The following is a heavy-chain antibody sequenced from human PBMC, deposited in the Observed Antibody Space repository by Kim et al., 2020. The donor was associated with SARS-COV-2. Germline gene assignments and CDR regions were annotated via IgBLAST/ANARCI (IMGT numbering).Heavy chain of an antibody. J-gene: IGHJ5*02. CDR1: GYSFTSYW. CDR2: IYPGDSDT. V-gene: IGHV5-51*01. D-gene: IGHD3-22*01. Sequence: GESLKISCKGSGYSFTSYWIGWVRQMPGKGLEWMGIIYPGDSDTRYSPSFQGQVTISADKSISTAYLQWSSLKASDTAMYYCARQLEGNYYDSSGYYGLARRFPNWFDPWGQGTLVTVSS. CDR3: ARQLEGNYYDSSGYYGLARRFPNWFDP.